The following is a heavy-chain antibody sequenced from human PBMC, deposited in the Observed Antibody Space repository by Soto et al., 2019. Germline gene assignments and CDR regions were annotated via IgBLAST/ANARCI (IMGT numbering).Heavy chain of an antibody. CDR3: ARLFPLVAAGFS. Sequence: GESLKISCKCSGYSFTSYWISWVRQMPGKGLEWMGRIDPSDSYTNYSPSFQGHVTISADKYISTAYLQWSSLKASDTAMYYCARLFPLVAAGFSWGQGTLVTVSS. CDR2: IDPSDSYT. D-gene: IGHD6-13*01. V-gene: IGHV5-10-1*01. CDR1: GYSFTSYW. J-gene: IGHJ5*02.